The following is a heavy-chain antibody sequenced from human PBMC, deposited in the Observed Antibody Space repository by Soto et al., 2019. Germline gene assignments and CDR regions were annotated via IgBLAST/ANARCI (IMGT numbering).Heavy chain of an antibody. V-gene: IGHV3-23*01. CDR2: ISSSSGGT. D-gene: IGHD2-21*01. CDR1: GFTFSDYA. Sequence: WSLRLSCTASGFTFSDYAMSWVRQAPGKGLEWVSAISSSSGGTYYADSVKGRFTISRDNSKNMLYLQMNSLRAEDTAVFYCARGGGPTAYHYWGHGT. CDR3: ARGGGPTAYHY. J-gene: IGHJ4*01.